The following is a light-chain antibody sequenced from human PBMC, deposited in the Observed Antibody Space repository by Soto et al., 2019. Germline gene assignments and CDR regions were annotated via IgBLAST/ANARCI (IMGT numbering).Light chain of an antibody. J-gene: IGKJ1*01. CDR3: QHYNSYSEA. CDR2: KAS. V-gene: IGKV1-5*03. Sequence: DIQMTQSPSTLSGSVGGRVAITCRASQTISSWLAWYQQKPGKAPKLLIYKASTLKSGVPSRFSGSGSGTEFTLTISSLRPDDFATYYCQHYNSYSEAFGQGTKVDIK. CDR1: QTISSW.